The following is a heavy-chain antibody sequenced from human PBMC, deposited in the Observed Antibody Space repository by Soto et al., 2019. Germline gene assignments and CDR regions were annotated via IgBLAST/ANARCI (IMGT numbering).Heavy chain of an antibody. Sequence: GASVKVSCKASGYTFNTYAITWVRQAPGQGLEWMGWISGYNGNTNYAQTLQGRGTMTTDTSTSTAYLELRSLRSDYTAVYYCARTVEYDSIPYYYADFWGQGTLVTVSS. D-gene: IGHD2-21*01. CDR1: GYTFNTYA. CDR3: ARTVEYDSIPYYYADF. J-gene: IGHJ4*01. V-gene: IGHV1-18*01. CDR2: ISGYNGNT.